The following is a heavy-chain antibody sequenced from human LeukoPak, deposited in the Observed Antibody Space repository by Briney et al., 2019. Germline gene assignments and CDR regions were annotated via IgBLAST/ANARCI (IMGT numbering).Heavy chain of an antibody. V-gene: IGHV4-61*02. Sequence: SQTLSLTCTVSGGSISSGSYYWSWIRQPAGKGLEWIGRIYTSGSTNYNPSLKSRVTISVDTSKNQFSLKLSSVTAADTAVYYCARGSDRVVVAADAFDIWGQGTMVTVSS. CDR2: IYTSGST. J-gene: IGHJ3*02. D-gene: IGHD2-15*01. CDR1: GGSISSGSYY. CDR3: ARGSDRVVVAADAFDI.